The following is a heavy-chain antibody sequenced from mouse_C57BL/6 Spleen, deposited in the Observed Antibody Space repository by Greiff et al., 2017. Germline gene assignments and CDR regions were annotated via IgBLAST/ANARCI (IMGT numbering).Heavy chain of an antibody. J-gene: IGHJ2*01. CDR3: TRGTLYDGYYVDY. V-gene: IGHV1-15*01. CDR2: IDPETGGT. Sequence: QVQLQQSGAELVRPGASVTLSCKASGYTFTDYEIHWVKQTPVHGLEWIGAIDPETGGTAYNQKFKGKAILTADKSSSTAYMELRSLTSEDSAVYYCTRGTLYDGYYVDYWGQGTTLTVSS. D-gene: IGHD2-3*01. CDR1: GYTFTDYE.